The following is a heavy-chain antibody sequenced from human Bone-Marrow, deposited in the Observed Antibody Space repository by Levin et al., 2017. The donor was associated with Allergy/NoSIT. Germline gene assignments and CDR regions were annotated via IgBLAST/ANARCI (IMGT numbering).Heavy chain of an antibody. CDR1: GFTFSNFW. Sequence: GESLKISCETSGFTFSNFWMTWVRQAPGKGLEWVANIKEDGSERNYVDSVKGRFTISRDNANNSLYLQMNSLRAEDTAVYYCARDQNYYGSGSYYRVAVDVWGRGTMVTVSS. J-gene: IGHJ3*01. CDR2: IKEDGSER. V-gene: IGHV3-7*04. D-gene: IGHD3-10*01. CDR3: ARDQNYYGSGSYYRVAVDV.